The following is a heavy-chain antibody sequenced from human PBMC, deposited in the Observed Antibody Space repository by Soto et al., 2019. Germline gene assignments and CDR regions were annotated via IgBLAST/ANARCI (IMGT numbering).Heavy chain of an antibody. CDR2: IWHDGGNK. Sequence: GGSLRLSCAASGFTFSSYGMHWVRQAPGKGLEWVAFIWHDGGNKFYAESVKGRFTISRDNSKNTLYLQMTSLSAEDTAMYYCARDGDVNTGFGKDYWGQGTLVTVSS. CDR1: GFTFSSYG. V-gene: IGHV3-33*01. J-gene: IGHJ4*02. CDR3: ARDGDVNTGFGKDY. D-gene: IGHD3-16*01.